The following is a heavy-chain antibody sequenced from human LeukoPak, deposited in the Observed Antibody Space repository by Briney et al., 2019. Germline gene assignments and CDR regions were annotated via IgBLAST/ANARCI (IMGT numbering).Heavy chain of an antibody. Sequence: ASVKVSCKASGYTFTSYGISWVRQAPGQGLEWMGWINPNSGGTNYAQKFQGRVTMTRDTSISTAYMELSRLRSDDTAVYYCAVYGDYSYYYYYMDVWGKGTTVTVSS. CDR3: AVYGDYSYYYYYMDV. CDR1: GYTFTSYG. J-gene: IGHJ6*03. V-gene: IGHV1-2*02. CDR2: INPNSGGT. D-gene: IGHD4-17*01.